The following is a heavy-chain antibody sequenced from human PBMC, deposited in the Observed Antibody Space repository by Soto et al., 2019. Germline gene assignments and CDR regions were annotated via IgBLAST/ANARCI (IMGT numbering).Heavy chain of an antibody. J-gene: IGHJ4*02. CDR2: ISGSGGST. V-gene: IGHV3-23*01. Sequence: EVQLLESGGGLVQPGGSLRLSCAASGFTFSSYAMSWVRQAPGKGLEWVSAISGSGGSTYYADSVKGRFTISRDNSKNTLYMQMNSLRAEDTAVYYCAMETWYSSGWYNLYWGQGTLVTVSS. CDR3: AMETWYSSGWYNLY. D-gene: IGHD6-19*01. CDR1: GFTFSSYA.